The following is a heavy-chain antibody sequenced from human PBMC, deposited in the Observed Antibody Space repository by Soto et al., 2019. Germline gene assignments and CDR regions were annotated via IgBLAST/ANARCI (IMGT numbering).Heavy chain of an antibody. V-gene: IGHV4-34*01. CDR3: ARGTSHYDYIWGSYRSYYFDY. J-gene: IGHJ4*02. CDR1: GGSFSGYY. D-gene: IGHD3-16*02. CDR2: INHSGST. Sequence: SETLSLTCAVYGGSFSGYYWSWIRQPPGKGLEWIGEINHSGSTNYNPSLKSRVTISVDTSKNQFSLKLSSVTAADTAVYYCARGTSHYDYIWGSYRSYYFDYWGQGTLVTVSS.